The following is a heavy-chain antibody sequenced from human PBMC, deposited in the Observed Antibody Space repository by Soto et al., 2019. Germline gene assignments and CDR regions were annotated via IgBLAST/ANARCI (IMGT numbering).Heavy chain of an antibody. V-gene: IGHV1-24*01. CDR1: GYTLTELS. Sequence: QVQLVQSGAEVKKPGASVKVSCKVSGYTLTELSMHWVRQAPGKGLEWMGGFDPEDGETIYAQKFQTRVTMTEDTSTDPAYRELSSLRSDDTAVSDCATAWFGEPDGMDVWGQGTTVTVSS. J-gene: IGHJ6*02. CDR2: FDPEDGET. D-gene: IGHD3-10*01. CDR3: ATAWFGEPDGMDV.